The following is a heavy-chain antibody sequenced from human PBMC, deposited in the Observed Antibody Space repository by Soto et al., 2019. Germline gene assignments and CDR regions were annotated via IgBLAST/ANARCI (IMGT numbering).Heavy chain of an antibody. D-gene: IGHD6-19*01. V-gene: IGHV3-20*04. CDR1: GFTFDDFG. CDR2: INWSGGNT. J-gene: IGHJ6*02. Sequence: EVQLVESGGGVVRPGGSLRLSCAASGFTFDDFGMSWVRQVPGEGLEWVSSINWSGGNTAYADSVRGRFTISRDNAKNSLSLQMNSLRAGDTALYYCVRGKWLEDYYGMHVWGQGTTVTVSS. CDR3: VRGKWLEDYYGMHV.